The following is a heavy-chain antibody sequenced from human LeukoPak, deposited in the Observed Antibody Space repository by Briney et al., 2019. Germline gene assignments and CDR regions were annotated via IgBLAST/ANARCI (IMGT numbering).Heavy chain of an antibody. J-gene: IGHJ4*02. CDR3: ARGWGSVQSNQISPFDS. D-gene: IGHD1-1*01. CDR1: GYTFTDYG. V-gene: IGHV1-18*01. CDR2: ISGYTGNT. Sequence: ASVKVSCKASGYTFTDYGIGWVRQAPGQGLEWMGWISGYTGNTNYAQNLQGRVTMTTDTATSIAYMELRSLTSDDTAVYYCARGWGSVQSNQISPFDSWGLGTLVTVSS.